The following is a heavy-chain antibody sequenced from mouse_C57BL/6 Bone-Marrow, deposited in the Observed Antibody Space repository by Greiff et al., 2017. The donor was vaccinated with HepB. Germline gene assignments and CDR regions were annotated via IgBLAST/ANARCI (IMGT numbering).Heavy chain of an antibody. Sequence: EVMLVESGGGLVKPGGSLKLSCAASGFTFSSYAMSWVGQTPEKRLEWVATISDGGSYTYYPDNVKGRFTISRDNAKNNLYMQMSQLKSEDTAMYYCARDTITTAYWGQGTLVTVSA. CDR2: ISDGGSYT. CDR3: ARDTITTAY. V-gene: IGHV5-4*01. CDR1: GFTFSSYA. D-gene: IGHD2-4*01. J-gene: IGHJ3*01.